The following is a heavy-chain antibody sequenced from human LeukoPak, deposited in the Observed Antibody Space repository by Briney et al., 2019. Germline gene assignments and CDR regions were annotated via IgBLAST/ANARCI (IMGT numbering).Heavy chain of an antibody. CDR1: GFTFNIAW. CDR2: IKSKSDGGTT. CDR3: STGNEVWFGDPDDY. D-gene: IGHD3-10*01. J-gene: IGHJ4*02. Sequence: GGSLRLSCAASGFTFNIAWTNWVRQAPGKGLEWVGRIKSKSDGGTTDYAAPVKGRFTISRDDSKNTLYLQMRSLKTEDTAVYYCSTGNEVWFGDPDDYWGQGTLVTVSS. V-gene: IGHV3-15*01.